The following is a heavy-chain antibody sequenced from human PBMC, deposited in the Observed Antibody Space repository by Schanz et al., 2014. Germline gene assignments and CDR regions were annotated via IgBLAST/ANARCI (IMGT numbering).Heavy chain of an antibody. J-gene: IGHJ4*02. CDR2: MNESHSTI. D-gene: IGHD5-12*01. CDR1: GFSFSSYA. CDR3: ARKVVATIGGYYDN. Sequence: EVQLLESGGGLVEPGGSLRLSCAASGFSFSSYAMGWVRQARGKGLEWVSAMNESHSTIYYADSVRGRFTISRDNAENTLFLQMNSLRAEDTAVYYCARKVVATIGGYYDNWGQGTLVIGSS. V-gene: IGHV3-23*01.